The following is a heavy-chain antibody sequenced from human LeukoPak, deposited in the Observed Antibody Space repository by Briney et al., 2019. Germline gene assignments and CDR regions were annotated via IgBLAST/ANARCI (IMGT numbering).Heavy chain of an antibody. CDR1: GGTFSSYG. V-gene: IGHV1-69*05. CDR2: IIPIFGTA. Sequence: SVTLSCTASGGTFSSYGISWVRHAPGQGLEWMGGIIPIFGTANYAQKFQGRVTMTTDESTSTAYMQLSSLRSEDTAVYYCARETIYCSSTSCSPAGAFDIWGQGTMVTVSS. D-gene: IGHD2-2*01. CDR3: ARETIYCSSTSCSPAGAFDI. J-gene: IGHJ3*02.